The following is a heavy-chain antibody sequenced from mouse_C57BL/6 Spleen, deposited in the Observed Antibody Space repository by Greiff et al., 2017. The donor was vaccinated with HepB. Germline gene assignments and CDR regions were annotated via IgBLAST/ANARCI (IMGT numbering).Heavy chain of an antibody. CDR3: ASGDDYDGVYYFDY. J-gene: IGHJ2*01. CDR2: ISSGSSTI. Sequence: EVQLVESGGGLVKPGGSLKLSCAASGFTFSDYGMHWVRQAPEKGLEWVAYISSGSSTIYYADTVKGRFTISRDNAKNTLFLQMTSLRSEDTAMYYCASGDDYDGVYYFDYWGQGTTLTVSS. CDR1: GFTFSDYG. D-gene: IGHD2-4*01. V-gene: IGHV5-17*01.